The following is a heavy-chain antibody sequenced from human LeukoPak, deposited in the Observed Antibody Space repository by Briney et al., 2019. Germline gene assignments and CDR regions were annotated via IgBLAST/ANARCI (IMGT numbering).Heavy chain of an antibody. D-gene: IGHD2-15*01. CDR2: ISSSSSTI. J-gene: IGHJ2*01. Sequence: GGSLRPSCAASGFTFSSYSMNWVRQAPGKGLEWVTYISSSSSTIYYADSVKGRFTISRDNAKNSLYLQMNSLRDEDTAVYYCARVDCSGGSCYYWYFDLWGRGTLVTVSS. V-gene: IGHV3-48*02. CDR1: GFTFSSYS. CDR3: ARVDCSGGSCYYWYFDL.